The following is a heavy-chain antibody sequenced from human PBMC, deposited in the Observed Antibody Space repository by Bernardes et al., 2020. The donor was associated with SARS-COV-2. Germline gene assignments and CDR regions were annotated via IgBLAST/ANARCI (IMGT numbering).Heavy chain of an antibody. CDR2: SRPYDGNT. Sequence: ASVKVSCKASGYTFTTYGISWVRQAPGQGLEWMGWSRPYDGNTNYAQKVQDRITMTTDTSTNTAYMEVRDLRPDDTAIYYCARDRSGSYYRGYYLDHWGQGTLVTVSS. V-gene: IGHV1-18*01. D-gene: IGHD1-26*01. CDR1: GYTFTTYG. J-gene: IGHJ4*02. CDR3: ARDRSGSYYRGYYLDH.